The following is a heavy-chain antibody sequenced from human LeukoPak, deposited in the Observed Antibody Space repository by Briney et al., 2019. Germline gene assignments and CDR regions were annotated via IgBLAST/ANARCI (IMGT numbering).Heavy chain of an antibody. CDR2: IIPILGIA. Sequence: ASVKVSCKASGGTFSSYTISWVRQAPGQGLEWMGRIIPILGIANYAQKFQVRVTITADKTTSTAYMELSSLRSEDTAVYYCARDRGGYCSSTSCYYWFDPWGQGTLVTVSS. CDR1: GGTFSSYT. CDR3: ARDRGGYCSSTSCYYWFDP. D-gene: IGHD2-2*01. V-gene: IGHV1-69*04. J-gene: IGHJ5*02.